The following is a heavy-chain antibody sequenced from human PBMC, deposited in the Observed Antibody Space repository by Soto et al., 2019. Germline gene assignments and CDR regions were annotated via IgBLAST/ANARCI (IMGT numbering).Heavy chain of an antibody. CDR2: ISAHNGNT. D-gene: IGHD4-4*01. Sequence: QVQLVQSGVEVKKPRASVKVSCKASGYTFTNYGISWVRQAPGQGLEWVGWISAHNGNTNYAEKVQGRVTMTTDTSTSTAYMELRSLRSDDTAVYYCAREGLHPPWYFDLWGRGTLVTVSS. V-gene: IGHV1-18*01. CDR1: GYTFTNYG. J-gene: IGHJ2*01. CDR3: AREGLHPPWYFDL.